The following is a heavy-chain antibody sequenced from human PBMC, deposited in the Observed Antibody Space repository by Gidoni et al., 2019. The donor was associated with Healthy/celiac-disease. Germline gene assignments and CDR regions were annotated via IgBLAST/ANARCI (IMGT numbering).Heavy chain of an antibody. V-gene: IGHV4-30-4*01. D-gene: IGHD7-27*01. J-gene: IGHJ4*02. CDR1: GGSISSGGYY. CDR2: IYYSGST. CDR3: ARARWGNFDY. Sequence: QVQLQESGPGLVKSSQTLSLTCAAFGGSISSGGYYWSWIRQPPGKGLEWIGYIYYSGSTYYNPALKSRVTISVDTSKNQFSLKLSSVTAADTAVYYCARARWGNFDYWGQGTLVTVSS.